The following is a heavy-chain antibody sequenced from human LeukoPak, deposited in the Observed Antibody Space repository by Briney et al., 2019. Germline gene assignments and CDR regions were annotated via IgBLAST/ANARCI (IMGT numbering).Heavy chain of an antibody. CDR3: ARDPTTVVTLPYYFDF. V-gene: IGHV4-34*01. CDR2: VNHRGTT. CDR1: GGSFTGHH. Sequence: TSETLSLTCAVYGGSFTGHHWNWIRQSAGKGLEWIGEVNHRGTTNYNPSLKSRVTISVDTSKNQFFLKLTSVTAAVTAVYYCARDPTTVVTLPYYFDFWGQGTLVTVSS. D-gene: IGHD4-23*01. J-gene: IGHJ4*02.